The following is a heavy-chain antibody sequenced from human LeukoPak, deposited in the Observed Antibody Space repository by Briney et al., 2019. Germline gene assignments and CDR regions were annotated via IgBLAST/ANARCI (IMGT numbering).Heavy chain of an antibody. J-gene: IGHJ3*02. Sequence: TPETLSLTCTVSGGSIGSYYWSWLRQPPGKGLEWIGYIYYSGSTNYNPSLKSRVTISVDTSKNQFSLKLSSVTAADTAVYYCARVPYYYDSSGYYYYAFDIWGQGTMVTVSS. CDR2: IYYSGST. CDR3: ARVPYYYDSSGYYYYAFDI. CDR1: GGSIGSYY. V-gene: IGHV4-59*01. D-gene: IGHD3-22*01.